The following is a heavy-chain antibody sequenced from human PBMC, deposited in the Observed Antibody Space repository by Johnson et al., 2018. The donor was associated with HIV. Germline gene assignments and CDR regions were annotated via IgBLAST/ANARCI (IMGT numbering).Heavy chain of an antibody. Sequence: QVHLVESGGGLVKPGGSLRLSSAASGFTFSDYYMSWIRQAPGKGLEWASYISSSRSTLYSAASVKGRFPISTDNSKNTLSLQMNSLRAEDTAVYYCASLGGRYSLDIWGQGTMVTVSS. J-gene: IGHJ3*02. CDR3: ASLGGRYSLDI. V-gene: IGHV3-11*04. CDR2: ISSSRSTL. CDR1: GFTFSDYY. D-gene: IGHD1-26*01.